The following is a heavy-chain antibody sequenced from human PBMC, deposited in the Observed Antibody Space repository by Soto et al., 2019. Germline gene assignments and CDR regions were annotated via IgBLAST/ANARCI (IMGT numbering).Heavy chain of an antibody. D-gene: IGHD4-17*01. CDR3: AHRGYGDYPRDNWFDP. V-gene: IGHV2-5*01. J-gene: IGHJ5*02. CDR1: GFSLNTGGAG. Sequence: QITLKESGPTLVKPTETLTLTCTFSGFSLNTGGAGVGWIRQPPGKALEWLALIYWNEDKRYSPSLKSRLTMSKDTTKIQVVHTITNMDPIDTATYYCAHRGYGDYPRDNWFDPWGQGTLVTVSS. CDR2: IYWNEDK.